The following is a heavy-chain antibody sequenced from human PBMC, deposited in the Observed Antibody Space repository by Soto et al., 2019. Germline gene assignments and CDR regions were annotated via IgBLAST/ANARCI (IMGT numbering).Heavy chain of an antibody. CDR3: AIKDTGSSPLNYSYY. CDR2: ISAFNGAT. J-gene: IGHJ4*02. D-gene: IGHD1-26*01. CDR1: GSTFTRFG. V-gene: IGHV1-18*01. Sequence: GAPERGSCKASGSTFTRFGISWVRQAPGQGLEWMGWISAFNGATNYAQKFQDRITMTTDTPTSTAYMELRSLRSDDTAVYYCAIKDTGSSPLNYSYYWGERPLVTVSA.